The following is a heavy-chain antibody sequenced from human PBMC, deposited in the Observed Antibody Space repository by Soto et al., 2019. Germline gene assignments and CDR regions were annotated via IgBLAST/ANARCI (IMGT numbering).Heavy chain of an antibody. Sequence: ASVKVSCKVSGYTLTELSMHWVRQAPGKGLEWMGGFDPEDGETIYAQKLQGRVTMTEDTSTDTAYMELSSLRSEDTAVYYCATELGYCSSTSCYDAFDIWGQGTMVTVSS. CDR2: FDPEDGET. V-gene: IGHV1-24*01. CDR3: ATELGYCSSTSCYDAFDI. D-gene: IGHD2-2*01. CDR1: GYTLTELS. J-gene: IGHJ3*02.